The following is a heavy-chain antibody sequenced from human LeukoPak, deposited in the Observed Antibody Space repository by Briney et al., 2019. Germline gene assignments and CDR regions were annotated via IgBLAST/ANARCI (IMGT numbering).Heavy chain of an antibody. CDR3: ARGIQLRFDYYMDV. CDR1: GVSFSGYY. Sequence: PSETLSLTCAVYGVSFSGYYWSWIRQPPGKGLEGIGEINHSGSTNYNPSLKSRVTISVDTSKNQFSLKLSSVTAADTAVYYCARGIQLRFDYYMDVWGKGTTVTVSS. CDR2: INHSGST. V-gene: IGHV4-34*01. J-gene: IGHJ6*03. D-gene: IGHD3-3*01.